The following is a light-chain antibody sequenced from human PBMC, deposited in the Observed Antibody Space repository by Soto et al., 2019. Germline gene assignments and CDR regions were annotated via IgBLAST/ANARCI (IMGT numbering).Light chain of an antibody. CDR2: GAS. CDR3: QQYDAWPPGT. CDR1: QSVSSSY. V-gene: IGKV3-15*01. Sequence: EIVLTQSPGTLSLSPGERATLSCRASQSVSSSYLAWYQQKPGQAPRLLIYGASTRATGIPARFSGSGSETEFTLTIGGLQSEDFAVYYCQQYDAWPPGTFGQGTKVDIK. J-gene: IGKJ1*01.